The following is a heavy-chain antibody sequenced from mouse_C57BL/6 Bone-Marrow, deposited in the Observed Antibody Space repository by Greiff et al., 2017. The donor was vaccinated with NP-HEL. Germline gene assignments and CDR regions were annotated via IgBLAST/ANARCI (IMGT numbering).Heavy chain of an antibody. D-gene: IGHD2-4*01. J-gene: IGHJ2*01. V-gene: IGHV2-2*01. CDR1: GFSLTSYG. Sequence: VQLQQSGPGLVQPSQSLSITCTVSGFSLTSYGVHWVRQSPGKGLEWLGVIWSGGSTDYNAAFISRLSISKDNSKSQVFFKMNSLQADDTAIYYCATEGLPLDYWGQGTTLTVSS. CDR3: ATEGLPLDY. CDR2: IWSGGST.